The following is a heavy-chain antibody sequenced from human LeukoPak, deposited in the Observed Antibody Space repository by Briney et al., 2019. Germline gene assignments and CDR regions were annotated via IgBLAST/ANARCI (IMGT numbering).Heavy chain of an antibody. CDR2: ISAYNGNT. CDR1: GYTFTSYG. D-gene: IGHD1-26*01. V-gene: IGHV1-18*01. CDR3: ARFYSGSYWSGFDY. Sequence: ASVKVSCKASGYTFTSYGISWVRQAPGQGLEWMGWISAYNGNTNYAQKLQGRVTMTTDTSTSTAYMELRSLRSDDTAVYYCARFYSGSYWSGFDYWGQGTLVTVSS. J-gene: IGHJ4*02.